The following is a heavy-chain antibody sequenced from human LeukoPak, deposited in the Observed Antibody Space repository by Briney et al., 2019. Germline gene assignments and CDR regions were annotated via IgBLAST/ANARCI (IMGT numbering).Heavy chain of an antibody. Sequence: ASVKVSCKASGYTFTSYYVHWVRQAPGQGLEWMGIINPSSGSTRYAQKFQGRVTMTRNTSISTAYMELSSLRSEDTAVYYCARGPNYYDSSGFHYRDWGQGTLVTVSS. CDR1: GYTFTSYY. D-gene: IGHD3-22*01. CDR3: ARGPNYYDSSGFHYRD. J-gene: IGHJ4*02. CDR2: INPSSGST. V-gene: IGHV1-46*01.